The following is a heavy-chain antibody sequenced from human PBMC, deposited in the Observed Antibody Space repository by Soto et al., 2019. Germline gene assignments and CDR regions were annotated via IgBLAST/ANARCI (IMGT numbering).Heavy chain of an antibody. CDR2: ISYDGSNK. J-gene: IGHJ4*02. CDR3: ARESLLAVAGFDY. Sequence: PGGSLRLSCAASGFTFSSYAMHWVRQAPGKGLEWVAVISYDGSNKYYADSVKGRFTISRDNSKNTLYLQMNSLRAEDTAVYYCARESLLAVAGFDYWGQGTLVTVSS. D-gene: IGHD6-19*01. V-gene: IGHV3-30-3*01. CDR1: GFTFSSYA.